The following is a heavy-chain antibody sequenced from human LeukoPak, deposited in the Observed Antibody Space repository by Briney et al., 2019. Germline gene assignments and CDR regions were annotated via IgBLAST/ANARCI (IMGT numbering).Heavy chain of an antibody. D-gene: IGHD6-19*01. V-gene: IGHV4-34*01. CDR1: GGSFSGYY. CDR2: INHSGST. CDR3: ASGYQWLTPDY. J-gene: IGHJ4*02. Sequence: SETLSLTCAVYGGSFSGYYWSWIRKSPGKGLEWIGEINHSGSTNYNPSLKSRATMSLDTSQNQFSLKLSSVTAADTAVYYCASGYQWLTPDYWGQGTLVTLSS.